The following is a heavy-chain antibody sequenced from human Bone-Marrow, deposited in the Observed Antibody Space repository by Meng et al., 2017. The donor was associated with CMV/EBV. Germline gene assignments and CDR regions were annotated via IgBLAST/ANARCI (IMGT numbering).Heavy chain of an antibody. D-gene: IGHD6-6*01. CDR1: GFTFNSYE. CDR2: ISNTGDTT. V-gene: IGHV3-48*03. CDR3: YCIAARSDAFDI. Sequence: LSLTCAASGFTFNSYEMNRVRQAPGKGLEWVSYISNTGDTTYYADSVKGRFTISRDNAKNSLSLQMNSLRAEDTAVYYCYCIAARSDAFDIWGLGTMVTVSS. J-gene: IGHJ3*02.